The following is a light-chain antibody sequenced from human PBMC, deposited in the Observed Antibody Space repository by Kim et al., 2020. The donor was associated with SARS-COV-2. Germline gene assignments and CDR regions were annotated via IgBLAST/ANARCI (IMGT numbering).Light chain of an antibody. J-gene: IGLJ1*01. CDR3: SSYTTDNTHV. Sequence: QSALTQPASVSGSPGQSITISCTGTTNDIGAFDSVFWYQQHPGKAPKVMIYDVSDRPSGVSNRFTGSKSVNTASLTISGLQAEDEADYYCSSYTTDNTHVFGTGTKVTVL. V-gene: IGLV2-14*03. CDR1: TNDIGAFDS. CDR2: DVS.